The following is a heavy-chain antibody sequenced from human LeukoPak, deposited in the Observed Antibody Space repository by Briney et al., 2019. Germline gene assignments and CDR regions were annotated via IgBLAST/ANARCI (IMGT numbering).Heavy chain of an antibody. CDR1: GGTFSSYA. CDR3: AKAKTYSSSPHYYYYYIDV. V-gene: IGHV1-69*13. J-gene: IGHJ6*03. D-gene: IGHD6-13*01. Sequence: GASVKVSCKASGGTFSSYAISWVRQAPGQGLEWRGGIIPIFGTANYAQKFQGRVTITADESTSTAYMELGSLRSEDTAVYYCAKAKTYSSSPHYYYYYIDVWGKGTTVTVSS. CDR2: IIPIFGTA.